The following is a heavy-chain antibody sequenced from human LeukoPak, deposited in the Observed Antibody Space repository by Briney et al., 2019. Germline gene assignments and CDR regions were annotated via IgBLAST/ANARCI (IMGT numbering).Heavy chain of an antibody. CDR2: IYYSGST. CDR3: ASQLAYCGDDWYHKQFFDY. CDR1: GGSISSISYY. D-gene: IGHD2-21*02. Sequence: SETLSLTCTVSGGSISSISYYWGWIRQSPGKGLEWIGSIYYSGSTYCNPSLKSRVTIFVDTSKNQFSVRLSSVTAADTAVYYCASQLAYCGDDWYHKQFFDYWGQGTLVTVSS. V-gene: IGHV4-39*01. J-gene: IGHJ4*02.